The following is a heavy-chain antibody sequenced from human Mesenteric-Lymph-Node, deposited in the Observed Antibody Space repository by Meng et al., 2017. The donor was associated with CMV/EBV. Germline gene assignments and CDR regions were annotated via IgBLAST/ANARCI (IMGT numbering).Heavy chain of an antibody. D-gene: IGHD6-6*01. CDR1: GFTFSSYA. J-gene: IGHJ4*02. Sequence: GGSLRLSCAASGFTFSSYAMHWVRQAPGKGLEWVAVISYDGTNKFYADSVKGRFTISRDSSKNTLFLQMNSLSAEDTALYFCAKGRTQYSSSSGDHWGQGTLVTVSS. V-gene: IGHV3-30-3*01. CDR3: AKGRTQYSSSSGDH. CDR2: ISYDGTNK.